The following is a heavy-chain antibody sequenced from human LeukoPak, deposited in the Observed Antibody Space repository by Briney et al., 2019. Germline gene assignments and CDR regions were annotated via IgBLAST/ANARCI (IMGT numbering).Heavy chain of an antibody. CDR2: IIPSFGTA. J-gene: IGHJ3*02. V-gene: IGHV1-69*01. CDR3: ARDMSRRAVNDAFDI. Sequence: ASVKVSCKASGGTFSSYAISWVRQAPGQGLEWMGGIIPSFGTANYAQKFQGRVTITADESTSTAYMELSSLRSEDTAVYYCARDMSRRAVNDAFDIWGQGTMVTVSS. CDR1: GGTFSSYA. D-gene: IGHD3-10*02.